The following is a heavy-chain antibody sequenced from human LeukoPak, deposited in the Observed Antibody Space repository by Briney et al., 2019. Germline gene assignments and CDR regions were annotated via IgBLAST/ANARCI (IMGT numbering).Heavy chain of an antibody. CDR1: GYTFTNYG. J-gene: IGHJ4*02. V-gene: IGHV1-69*13. CDR3: ARGKIPAAFSY. Sequence: SVKVSCKASGYTFTNYGINWVRQAPGQGLEWMGGIIPIFGTANYAQKFQGRVTITADESTSTAYMELSSLRSEDTAVYYCARGKIPAAFSYWGQGTLVTVSS. D-gene: IGHD2-2*01. CDR2: IIPIFGTA.